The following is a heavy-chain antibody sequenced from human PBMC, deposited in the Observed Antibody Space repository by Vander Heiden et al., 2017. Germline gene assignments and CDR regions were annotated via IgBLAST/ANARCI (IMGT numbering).Heavy chain of an antibody. D-gene: IGHD3-16*01. CDR2: ILPMFRAP. CDR1: GGTFSTSP. J-gene: IGHJ4*02. CDR3: ARGGRSALPD. V-gene: IGHV1-69*15. Sequence: QVQLVQSGPEVKMPGSSVKVSCKAFGGTFSTSPISWVRQAPGQGLEWLGIILPMFRAPNYAQTFQGRVTITANESTTTVYMELSSLTSHDTAVYFCARGGRSALPDWGQGTLVTVSS.